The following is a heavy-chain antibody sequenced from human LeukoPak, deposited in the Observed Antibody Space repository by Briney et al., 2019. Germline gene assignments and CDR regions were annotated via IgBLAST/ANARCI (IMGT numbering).Heavy chain of an antibody. CDR3: ARVIRYYYDSSGYDAFDI. CDR2: IYYSGST. CDR1: GGSTSSYY. Sequence: KASETLSLTCTVSGGSTSSYYWSWIRQPPGKGLEWIGCIYYSGSTNYNPSLKSRVTISVDTSKNQFSLKLSSVTAADTAVYYCARVIRYYYDSSGYDAFDIWGQGTMVTVSS. J-gene: IGHJ3*02. D-gene: IGHD3-22*01. V-gene: IGHV4-59*01.